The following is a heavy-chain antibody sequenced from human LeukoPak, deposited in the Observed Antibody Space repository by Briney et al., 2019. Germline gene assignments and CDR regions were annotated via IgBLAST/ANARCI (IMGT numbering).Heavy chain of an antibody. CDR2: IYTSGST. CDR3: ARLGRDGYSDY. D-gene: IGHD5-24*01. Sequence: SQTLSLTCTVSGGSISSGSYYWSWIRQPAGKGLEWIGRIYTSGSTNYNPSLKSRVTISVDTSKNQFSLKLSSVTAADTAVYYCARLGRDGYSDYWGQGTLVTVSS. V-gene: IGHV4-61*02. CDR1: GGSISSGSYY. J-gene: IGHJ4*02.